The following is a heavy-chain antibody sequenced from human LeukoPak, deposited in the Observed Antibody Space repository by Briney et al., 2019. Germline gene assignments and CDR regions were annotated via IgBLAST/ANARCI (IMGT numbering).Heavy chain of an antibody. CDR2: IYYSGST. CDR3: ARQVVAVAGTGYFDY. J-gene: IGHJ4*02. D-gene: IGHD6-19*01. CDR1: GGSTRSSSYY. V-gene: IGHV4-39*01. Sequence: ETLSLTCTVSGGSTRSSSYYWGWIRQPPGKGLEWIGSIYYSGSTYYNASLKSRGTISVDTSKNQFSLKLNSVTAADTAVYFCARQVVAVAGTGYFDYWGQGTLVTVSS.